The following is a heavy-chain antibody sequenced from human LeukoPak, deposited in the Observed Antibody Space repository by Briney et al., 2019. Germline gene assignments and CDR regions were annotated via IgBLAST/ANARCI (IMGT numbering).Heavy chain of an antibody. CDR2: VSYDGRNE. Sequence: PGRSLRLSCAASKFTFDAYAMHWVRQAPGKGLEWVAAVSYDGRNEYYADSVKGRFTISRDNSKNILHLQMNSLRVEDTALYYCARGDILPGFGQAREDGFEFWGQGTMVIVSS. J-gene: IGHJ3*01. CDR3: ARGDILPGFGQAREDGFEF. V-gene: IGHV3-30*04. D-gene: IGHD3-10*01. CDR1: KFTFDAYA.